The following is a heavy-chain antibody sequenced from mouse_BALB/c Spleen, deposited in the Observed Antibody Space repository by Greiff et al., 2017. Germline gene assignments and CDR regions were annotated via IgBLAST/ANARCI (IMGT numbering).Heavy chain of an antibody. Sequence: EVMLVESGGGLVQPGGSLKLSCAASGFTFSSYTMSWVRQTPEKRLEWVAYISNGGGSTYYPDTVKGRFTISRDNAKNTLYLQMSSLKSEDTAMYYCARHYYGSRHYYAMDYWGQGTSVTVSS. V-gene: IGHV5-12-2*01. CDR2: ISNGGGST. D-gene: IGHD1-1*01. CDR1: GFTFSSYT. J-gene: IGHJ4*01. CDR3: ARHYYGSRHYYAMDY.